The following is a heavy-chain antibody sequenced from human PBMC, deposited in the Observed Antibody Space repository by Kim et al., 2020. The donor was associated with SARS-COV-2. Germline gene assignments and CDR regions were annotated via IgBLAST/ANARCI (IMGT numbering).Heavy chain of an antibody. CDR3: ARDQSGSSGWPGGY. D-gene: IGHD6-19*01. Sequence: SVKGRFTISGDNSKNTRYLQMNSLRAEDTAVYYCARDQSGSSGWPGGYWGQGTLVTVSS. J-gene: IGHJ4*02. V-gene: IGHV3-30*01.